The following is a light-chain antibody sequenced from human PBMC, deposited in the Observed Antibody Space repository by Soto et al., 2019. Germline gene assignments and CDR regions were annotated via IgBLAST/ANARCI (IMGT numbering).Light chain of an antibody. V-gene: IGKV1-9*01. CDR3: QQLSF. CDR1: QGISSY. J-gene: IGKJ2*01. CDR2: AAS. Sequence: DIQLTQSPSCLSASVGDRVNITSRASQGISSYLAWYQQKPGKAPKLLIYAASTLQSGVPSRFSGSGPGTEFTLTISSLQPEDFATYYCQQLSFFGQGTKLEIK.